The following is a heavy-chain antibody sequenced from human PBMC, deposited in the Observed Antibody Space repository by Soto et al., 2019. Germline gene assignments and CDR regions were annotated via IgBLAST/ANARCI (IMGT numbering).Heavy chain of an antibody. V-gene: IGHV4-30-2*01. Sequence: QLRLQESGSGLVKPSQTLSLTCAVSGGSISSGGYSWSWIRQPAGKGLEWIGYIYRSGSTYYNPSLKSRVTISVDRSKNQFSLKLSSVTAADTAVYYCARGAPVVNDYWGQGTMVTVSS. J-gene: IGHJ4*02. CDR3: ARGAPVVNDY. CDR1: GGSISSGGYS. D-gene: IGHD3-22*01. CDR2: IYRSGST.